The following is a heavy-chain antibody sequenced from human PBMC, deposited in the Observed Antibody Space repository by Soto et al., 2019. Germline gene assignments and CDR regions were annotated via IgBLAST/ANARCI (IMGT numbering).Heavy chain of an antibody. CDR3: VRGVLGPGDYYYGMDV. Sequence: GGSLRLSCTASGFTFNNYDMHWVRQATGKGLEWLSGIGAAGDTYYPGAVNGRLTISRDNARNSLYLQMNSLSAADTAVYYCVRGVLGPGDYYYGMDVWGQGTTVTVSS. J-gene: IGHJ6*02. V-gene: IGHV3-13*01. CDR2: IGAAGDT. CDR1: GFTFNNYD. D-gene: IGHD2-8*02.